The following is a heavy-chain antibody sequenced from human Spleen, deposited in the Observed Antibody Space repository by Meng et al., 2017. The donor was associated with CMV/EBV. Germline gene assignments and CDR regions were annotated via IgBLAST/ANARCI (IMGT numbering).Heavy chain of an antibody. J-gene: IGHJ4*02. CDR3: ARDRGYQLLPIGDNFDY. CDR1: GYTFTSYA. V-gene: IGHV1-18*01. Sequence: ASVKVSCKASGYTFTSYAMHWVRQAPGQGLEWMGWINTYNGNTNYAQKLQGRVTMTTETSTSTAYMELRSLRSDDTAVYYCARDRGYQLLPIGDNFDYWGQGTLVTVSS. CDR2: INTYNGNT. D-gene: IGHD2-2*01.